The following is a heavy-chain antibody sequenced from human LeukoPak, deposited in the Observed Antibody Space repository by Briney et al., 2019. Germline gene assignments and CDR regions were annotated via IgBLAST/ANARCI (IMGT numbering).Heavy chain of an antibody. CDR3: ARGLLPQKVVAATMFDY. CDR2: INHSGST. V-gene: IGHV4-34*01. D-gene: IGHD2-15*01. CDR1: GGSISSYY. J-gene: IGHJ4*02. Sequence: SETLSLTCTVSGGSISSYYWSWIRQPPGKGLEWIGEINHSGSTNYNPSLKSRVTISVDTSKNQFSLKLSSVTAADTAVYYCARGLLPQKVVAATMFDYWGQGTLVTVSS.